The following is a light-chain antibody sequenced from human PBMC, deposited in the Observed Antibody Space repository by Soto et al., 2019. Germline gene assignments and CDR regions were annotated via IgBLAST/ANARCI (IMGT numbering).Light chain of an antibody. CDR1: SSNVGGGYD. CDR3: QYYDSRLSGVV. Sequence: QSVLTQPPSVSGAPGQAVTFSCTGTSSNVGGGYDVHWYQHLPGTAPKLLIYGNNKRPSGVPERFSGSRSGTSASLAITGLQAEDEADYYCQYYDSRLSGVVFGGGTKVTVL. V-gene: IGLV1-40*01. CDR2: GNN. J-gene: IGLJ2*01.